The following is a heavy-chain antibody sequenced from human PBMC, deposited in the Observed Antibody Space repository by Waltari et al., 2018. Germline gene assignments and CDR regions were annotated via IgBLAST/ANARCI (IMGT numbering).Heavy chain of an antibody. CDR1: GFTFSSYS. J-gene: IGHJ3*02. V-gene: IGHV3-21*01. CDR3: ARAGLSASGVVLDDAFDI. CDR2: ISRSSTYI. Sequence: EVQLVESGGGLVKSGGSQRLSCAASGFTFSSYSMNWVRQAPGKGRELLSIISRSSTYIYYSDSVKGRFTISRDNAKNSVFLQMNSLRAEDTAMYYCARAGLSASGVVLDDAFDIWGQGTMVIVSS. D-gene: IGHD3-3*01.